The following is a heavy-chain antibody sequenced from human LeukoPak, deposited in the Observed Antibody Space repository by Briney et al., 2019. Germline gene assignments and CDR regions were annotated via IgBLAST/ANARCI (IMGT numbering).Heavy chain of an antibody. CDR2: IDYTERP. D-gene: IGHD1-1*01. Sequence: SETLALTCTVSGYSIRNGFDWSWFRLSPEKGLEWLGSIDYTERPSYNPSLRSRVTISVDTSKNLFSLNLASVTAADTAIYLCARSEINDYMKFWGQGLQVIVSS. CDR3: ARSEINDYMKF. V-gene: IGHV4-38-2*02. J-gene: IGHJ4*02. CDR1: GYSIRNGFD.